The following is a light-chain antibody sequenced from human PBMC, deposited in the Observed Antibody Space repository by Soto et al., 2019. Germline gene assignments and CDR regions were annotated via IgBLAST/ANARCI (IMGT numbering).Light chain of an antibody. Sequence: DIVMTQSPLSLPVTPGEPASISCRSIHSLLHSNGYTYLDWYLQKPGQSPQLLIYWGSNRASGVPDRFSGSGSGTDFTLKISRVEAEDVGVYYCMQALQTPLTFGPGTKVDIK. CDR2: WGS. V-gene: IGKV2-28*01. J-gene: IGKJ3*01. CDR3: MQALQTPLT. CDR1: HSLLHSNGYTY.